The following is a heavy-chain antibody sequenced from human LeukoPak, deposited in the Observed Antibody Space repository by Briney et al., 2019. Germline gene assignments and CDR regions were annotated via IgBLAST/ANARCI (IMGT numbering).Heavy chain of an antibody. CDR2: ISGSGGST. CDR3: AKDRGSGYSPGYGMDV. V-gene: IGHV3-23*01. CDR1: GFTFSSNA. D-gene: IGHD5-18*01. Sequence: GGSLRLSCAASGFTFSSNAMNWVRQAPGKGLEWVSGISGSGGSTYSADSVKGRFTISRDNSKNTLYLQMNSLRAEDTAVYYCAKDRGSGYSPGYGMDVWGQGTTVTVSS. J-gene: IGHJ6*02.